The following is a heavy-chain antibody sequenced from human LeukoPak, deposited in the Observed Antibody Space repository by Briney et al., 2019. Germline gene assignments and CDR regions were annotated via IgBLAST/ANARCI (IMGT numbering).Heavy chain of an antibody. CDR1: GFTFSNFA. V-gene: IGHV3-64*04. J-gene: IGHJ4*02. D-gene: IGHD2/OR15-2a*01. Sequence: GGSLRLSCSASGFTFSNFAMHWVRQAPGKGLEYISAINNNGGSTYHADSVKGRFTISRDNSKNTLYLQMNSLRAEDTAVYYCAKARLKVEYDYWGQGTLVTVSS. CDR3: AKARLKVEYDY. CDR2: INNNGGST.